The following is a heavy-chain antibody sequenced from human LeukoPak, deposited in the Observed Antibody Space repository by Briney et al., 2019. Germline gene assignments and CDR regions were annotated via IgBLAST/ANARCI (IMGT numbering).Heavy chain of an antibody. CDR2: ISSSSSHI. V-gene: IGHV3-21*01. J-gene: IGHJ3*02. D-gene: IGHD4-23*01. Sequence: GGSLRLPCAASGFTVSSNYMNWVRQAPGKGLEWVSSISSSSSHIYYADSVKGRFTISRDNAKNSLYLQMNSLRAEDTAVYYCARVGNSDAFDIWGQGTMVTVSS. CDR1: GFTVSSNY. CDR3: ARVGNSDAFDI.